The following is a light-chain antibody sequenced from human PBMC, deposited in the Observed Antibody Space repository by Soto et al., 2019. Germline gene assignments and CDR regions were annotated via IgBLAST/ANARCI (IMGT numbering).Light chain of an antibody. CDR1: SSNIGSNT. J-gene: IGLJ1*01. Sequence: QSALTQPPSASGTRGQRVSISCSGSSSNIGSNTVNWYQQLPGTAPKLLIYSNNQRPSGVPDRFSGSKSGTSASLAISGLQSEAEADYYCAAWDDSLNGLYVFGTGTQVTVL. CDR2: SNN. CDR3: AAWDDSLNGLYV. V-gene: IGLV1-44*01.